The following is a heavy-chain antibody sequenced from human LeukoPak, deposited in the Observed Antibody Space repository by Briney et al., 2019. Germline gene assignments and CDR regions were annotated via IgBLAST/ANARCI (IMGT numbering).Heavy chain of an antibody. CDR1: GGSFSSGACY. V-gene: IGHV4-31*03. Sequence: PSQTLSLTCSVSGGSFSSGACYWSWIRQLPGKGLEWIGYIHYSGSPYYNPSLKSRVSISVDTSKNQFSLKLSSVTAADTAVYYCARDSGYDSSGFYYGGFDPWGQGTLVTVSS. CDR3: ARDSGYDSSGFYYGGFDP. CDR2: IHYSGSP. D-gene: IGHD3-22*01. J-gene: IGHJ5*02.